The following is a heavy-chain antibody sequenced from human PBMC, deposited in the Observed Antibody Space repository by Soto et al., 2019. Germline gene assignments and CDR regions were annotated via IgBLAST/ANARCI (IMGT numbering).Heavy chain of an antibody. J-gene: IGHJ4*02. Sequence: GSLRLSCSASGFTFSSYAMHWVRQAPGKGLEYVSAISSNGGSTYYADSVKGRFTISRDNSKNTLHLQMSSLRAEDTAVYYCVKTLQYSYGLPHWGQGTLVTVSS. CDR2: ISSNGGST. CDR1: GFTFSSYA. CDR3: VKTLQYSYGLPH. D-gene: IGHD5-18*01. V-gene: IGHV3-64D*06.